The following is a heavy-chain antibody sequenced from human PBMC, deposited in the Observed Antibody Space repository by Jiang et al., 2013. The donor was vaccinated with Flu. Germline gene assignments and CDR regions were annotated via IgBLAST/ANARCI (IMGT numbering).Heavy chain of an antibody. Sequence: GLLKPSETLSLTCTVSGGSISSSSYYWGWIRQPPGKGLEWIGSIYYSGSTYYNPSLKSRVTISVDTSKNQFSLKLSSVTAADTAVYYCALTSNSGSYYSPIDYWGQGTLVTVSS. D-gene: IGHD1-26*01. CDR2: IYYSGST. J-gene: IGHJ4*02. CDR1: GGSISSSSYY. V-gene: IGHV4-39*01. CDR3: ALTSNSGSYYSPIDY.